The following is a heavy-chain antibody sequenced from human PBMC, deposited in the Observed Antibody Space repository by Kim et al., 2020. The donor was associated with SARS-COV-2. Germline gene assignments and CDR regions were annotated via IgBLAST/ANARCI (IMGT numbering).Heavy chain of an antibody. CDR2: ISWNSGII. Sequence: GRSLRLSCAASGFTFGDYAMHWVRQAPGQGLEWVSGISWNSGIIGYADSVKGRCTISRDNAKNSLYLQMNSLRAEDTALYYCVKDKGYSSSWSTYFDYWGQGTLVTVSS. J-gene: IGHJ4*02. V-gene: IGHV3-9*01. CDR1: GFTFGDYA. D-gene: IGHD6-13*01. CDR3: VKDKGYSSSWSTYFDY.